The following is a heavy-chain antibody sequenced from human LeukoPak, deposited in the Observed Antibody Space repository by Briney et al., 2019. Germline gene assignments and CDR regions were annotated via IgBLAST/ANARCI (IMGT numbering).Heavy chain of an antibody. CDR2: ISWNSGSI. V-gene: IGHV3-9*01. CDR1: GFTFDDYA. CDR3: AKDFVSSPFWSGYRPHYYGMDV. J-gene: IGHJ6*02. D-gene: IGHD3-3*01. Sequence: PGGSLRLSCAASGFTFDDYAMHWVRQAPGKGLEWVSGISWNSGSIGYADSVKGRFTISRDNAKNSLYLQMNSLRAEDTALYYCAKDFVSSPFWSGYRPHYYGMDVWGQGTTVTVSS.